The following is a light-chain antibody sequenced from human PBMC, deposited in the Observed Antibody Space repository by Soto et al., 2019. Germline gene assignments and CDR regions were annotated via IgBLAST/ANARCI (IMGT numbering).Light chain of an antibody. V-gene: IGKV3D-15*01. Sequence: IAFSLSPHTLALPPGEGATLSCRASQTVSSFLAWYQQKPGQAPRLLIYGASARATGIPARFSGSGSGTEFTLTISSLQSEDFAVYYCQQYNKWPWTFGEGTKVDIK. CDR1: QTVSSF. CDR2: GAS. CDR3: QQYNKWPWT. J-gene: IGKJ1*01.